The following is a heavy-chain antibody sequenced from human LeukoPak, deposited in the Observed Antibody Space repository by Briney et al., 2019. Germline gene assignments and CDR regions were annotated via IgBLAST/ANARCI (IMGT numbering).Heavy chain of an antibody. CDR3: SKDPNGDYVGAFDM. CDR2: ITGIGRGT. CDR1: GLTFSNYA. D-gene: IGHD4-17*01. Sequence: GGSLTLSCTASGLTFSNYATTWVRQAPGKGLEGVSSITGIGRGTYYADSVKGRFSVSRDNSQNTVFLHMNSLRADDTALYYCSKDPNGDYVGAFDMWGPGTMVTVSS. J-gene: IGHJ3*02. V-gene: IGHV3-23*01.